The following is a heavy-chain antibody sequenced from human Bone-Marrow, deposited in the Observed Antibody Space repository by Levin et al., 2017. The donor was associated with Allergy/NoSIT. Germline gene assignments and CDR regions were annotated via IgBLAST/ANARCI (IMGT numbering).Heavy chain of an antibody. D-gene: IGHD3-3*01. CDR1: GFTFSSYT. CDR3: ARRNDFWSRTHGGYYFFMDV. V-gene: IGHV3-21*01. CDR2: IRGSSSYI. Sequence: PGGSLRLSCAASGFTFSSYTMNWVRQAPGKGLEWVSSIRGSSSYITFSDSVKGRLTISRDNAKNSLYLQMNNLRAEDTAVYYCARRNDFWSRTHGGYYFFMDVWGQGTTVTVSS. J-gene: IGHJ6*03.